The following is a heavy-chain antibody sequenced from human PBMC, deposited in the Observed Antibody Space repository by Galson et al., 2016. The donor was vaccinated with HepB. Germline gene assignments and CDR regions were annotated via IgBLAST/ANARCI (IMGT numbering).Heavy chain of an antibody. CDR2: IYYSGST. D-gene: IGHD5-24*01. Sequence: SETLSLTCTVSGGAISSYYWSWIRQPPGKGLEWIGYIYYSGSTDYNPSLESRVTISVDMSKNQFSLRLSSVTAADTAVYYCARENKDGYNLGDHYFDYWGQGTLATVSS. J-gene: IGHJ4*02. CDR3: ARENKDGYNLGDHYFDY. V-gene: IGHV4-59*01. CDR1: GGAISSYY.